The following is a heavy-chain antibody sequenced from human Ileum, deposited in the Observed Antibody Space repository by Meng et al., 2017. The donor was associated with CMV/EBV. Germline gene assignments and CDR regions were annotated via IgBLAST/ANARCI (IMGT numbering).Heavy chain of an antibody. D-gene: IGHD3-16*01. CDR1: GFTVSSNY. V-gene: IGHV3-53*01. J-gene: IGHJ4*02. Sequence: EVRVVESGGSLLQPGGSRRLSCAASGFTVSSNYMSWVRQASGKGLEWVSVIDSGGNTYHADSVKGRFTISRDNSKNTLYLQMNNLRAEDTAVYYCAGGWGAYWGQGTLVTVSS. CDR2: IDSGGNT. CDR3: AGGWGAY.